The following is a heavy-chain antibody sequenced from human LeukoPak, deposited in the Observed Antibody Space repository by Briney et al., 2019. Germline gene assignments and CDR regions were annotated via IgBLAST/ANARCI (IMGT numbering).Heavy chain of an antibody. CDR2: INPSGGST. Sequence: ASVKVSCKASGYTFNTYYMHWVRQAPGQGLEWMGIINPSGGSTSYAQKFQGRVTMTRDMSTSTVYMELSSLRSEDTAVYYCARGHHCGGDCYGSIPNRYYYYYYMDVWGKGTTVTVSS. D-gene: IGHD2-21*02. CDR3: ARGHHCGGDCYGSIPNRYYYYYYMDV. J-gene: IGHJ6*03. V-gene: IGHV1-46*02. CDR1: GYTFNTYY.